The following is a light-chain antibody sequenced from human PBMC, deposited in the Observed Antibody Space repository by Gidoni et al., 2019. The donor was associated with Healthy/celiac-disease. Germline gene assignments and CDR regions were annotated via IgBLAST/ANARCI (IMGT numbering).Light chain of an antibody. V-gene: IGKV1-8*01. J-gene: IGKJ5*01. CDR3: QQYYSYPPIT. Sequence: AIRMTPSPSSFSASTGDRATITCRASQGISSYLAWYQQKPGKAPKLLIHAASTLQSGVPSRFSGSGSGTDFTLTISCLQSEDFATYYCQQYYSYPPITFGQGTRLEIK. CDR2: AAS. CDR1: QGISSY.